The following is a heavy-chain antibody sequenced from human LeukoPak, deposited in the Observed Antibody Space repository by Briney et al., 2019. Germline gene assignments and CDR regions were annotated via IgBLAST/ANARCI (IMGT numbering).Heavy chain of an antibody. CDR2: INPNSGGA. D-gene: IGHD5-24*01. Sequence: ASVKVSCKASGYTFTGYYMHWVRQAPGQGLEWMGWINPNSGGANYAQKFQGRVTMTRDTSISTAYMELSRLRSDDTAVYYCARSWALRGATIFSLGYWGQGTLVTVSS. J-gene: IGHJ4*02. CDR1: GYTFTGYY. V-gene: IGHV1-2*02. CDR3: ARSWALRGATIFSLGY.